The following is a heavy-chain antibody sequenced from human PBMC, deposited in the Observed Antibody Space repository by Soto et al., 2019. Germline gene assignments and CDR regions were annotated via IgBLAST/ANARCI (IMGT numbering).Heavy chain of an antibody. D-gene: IGHD1-1*01. CDR2: VSAGSSSI. V-gene: IGHV3-21*01. Sequence: EVQLVESGGGLVKPGGSLRLSCAASGFTFGSYTMHWVRQAPGRGLEWVSSVSAGSSSIYYADSVKGRLTISRDNARNSLYLQLNSLRAEDTAVYYCARGTGYFDFWGQGTLVTVSS. CDR3: ARGTGYFDF. CDR1: GFTFGSYT. J-gene: IGHJ4*02.